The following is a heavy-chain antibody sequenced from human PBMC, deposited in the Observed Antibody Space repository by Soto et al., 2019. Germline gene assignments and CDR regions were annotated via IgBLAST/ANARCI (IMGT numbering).Heavy chain of an antibody. CDR3: ARDFRDGYYFDY. Sequence: EVQLVESGGGLIKPGGSLRLSCAASGFTFSSCTMNWDRQAPGKGLEWVSSISSSTGYTYYADSVKGRFTISRDNAKNSLYLQMNSLRAEDTAVYYCARDFRDGYYFDYWGQGTLVTVSS. V-gene: IGHV3-21*01. D-gene: IGHD5-12*01. CDR2: ISSSTGYT. J-gene: IGHJ4*02. CDR1: GFTFSSCT.